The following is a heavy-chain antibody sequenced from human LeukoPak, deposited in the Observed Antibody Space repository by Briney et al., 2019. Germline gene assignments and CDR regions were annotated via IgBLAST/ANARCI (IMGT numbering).Heavy chain of an antibody. CDR2: VGAAGDT. J-gene: IGHJ3*02. CDR3: ARRGDSRGYYDAFDI. D-gene: IGHD3-22*01. CDR1: GFTFSSYN. V-gene: IGHV3-13*01. Sequence: GGSLRLSCTASGFTFSSYNMHWVRQPTGKGLEWVSAVGAAGDTYYPGSVKGRFTISRENAKNSLYLQMNSLRAGDTAVYYCARRGDSRGYYDAFDIWGQGTMVTVSS.